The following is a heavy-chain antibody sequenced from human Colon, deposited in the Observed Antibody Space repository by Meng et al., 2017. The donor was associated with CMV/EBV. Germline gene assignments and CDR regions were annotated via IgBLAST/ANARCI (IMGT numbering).Heavy chain of an antibody. CDR3: AKDTYSNSFYAFDI. D-gene: IGHD6-13*01. CDR1: GFTLSSYW. CDR2: ITWNSGTI. V-gene: IGHV3-9*01. Sequence: SLKISCAASGFTLSSYWMSWVRQAPGKGLEWVSGITWNSGTIGYADSVKGRFTISRDNAKNSLYLQMNSLRAEDTALYYCAKDTYSNSFYAFDIWGQGTMVTVSS. J-gene: IGHJ3*02.